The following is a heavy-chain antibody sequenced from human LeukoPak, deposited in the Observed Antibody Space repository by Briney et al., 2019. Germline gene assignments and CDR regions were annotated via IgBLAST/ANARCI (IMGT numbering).Heavy chain of an antibody. CDR1: GFSFSGYG. CDR2: ISHDASDE. J-gene: IGHJ4*02. V-gene: IGHV3-30*18. CDR3: VKALVGQTSGY. Sequence: PGRSLRLSCTASGFSFSGYGMHWVRQAPGKGLEWLAVISHDASDEYYADSAKGRFTISRDNAKNMIYLQMISLRAEDTAAYYCVKALVGQTSGYWGQGTRVTVST. D-gene: IGHD1-26*01.